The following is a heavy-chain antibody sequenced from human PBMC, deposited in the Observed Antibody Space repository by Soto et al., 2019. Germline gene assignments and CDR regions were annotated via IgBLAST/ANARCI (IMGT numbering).Heavy chain of an antibody. Sequence: SETLSRTCAVYGRSFSGYYWSWIRQPPGKGLEWIGEINHSGSTNYNPSLKSRVTISVDTSKNQFSLTLRSVTAADTAVYYCARCRKQQPGLPPHYYYYYGMDVWGQETTVTVSS. D-gene: IGHD6-13*01. CDR2: INHSGST. CDR1: GRSFSGYY. CDR3: ARCRKQQPGLPPHYYYYYGMDV. J-gene: IGHJ6*02. V-gene: IGHV4-34*01.